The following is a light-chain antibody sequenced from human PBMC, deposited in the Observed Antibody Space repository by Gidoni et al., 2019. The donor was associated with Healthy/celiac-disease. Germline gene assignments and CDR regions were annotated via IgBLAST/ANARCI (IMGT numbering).Light chain of an antibody. Sequence: DIVMTQSPDSLAVSLGERATINCKSSQSVLYSTNNKNYLAWYQQKPGQPPKLHIDWASTRESGVPDRFSGSGSGTDFTLTISSLQAEDVAVYFCQQYYTTPQAFGGGTKVEIK. J-gene: IGKJ4*01. CDR2: WAS. V-gene: IGKV4-1*01. CDR3: QQYYTTPQA. CDR1: QSVLYSTNNKNY.